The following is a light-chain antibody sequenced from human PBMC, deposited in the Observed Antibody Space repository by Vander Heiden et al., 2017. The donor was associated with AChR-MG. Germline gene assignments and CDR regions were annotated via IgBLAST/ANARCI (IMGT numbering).Light chain of an antibody. CDR2: GNN. CDR1: SSNIGAGYD. CDR3: QSYDSSLSGFYV. J-gene: IGLJ1*01. Sequence: QSVLTQLPSVSGAPGQSVNLSCTGSSSNIGAGYDVHWYQQLPGTAPKLLIYGNNNRPSGVPDRFSGSKSGTSVSLVITGLQAEDEADYYCQSYDSSLSGFYVFGTGTRVTVL. V-gene: IGLV1-40*01.